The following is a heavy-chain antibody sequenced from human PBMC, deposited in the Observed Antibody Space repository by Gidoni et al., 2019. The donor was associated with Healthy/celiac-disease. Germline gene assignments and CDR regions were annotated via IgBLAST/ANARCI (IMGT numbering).Heavy chain of an antibody. J-gene: IGHJ4*02. CDR3: ARDRGWELPRYYFDY. V-gene: IGHV3-30-3*01. Sequence: QVQLVESGGGVVQPGRSLRLSCAASGFTFSSYAMHWVRQAPGKGLEWVAVISYDGSNKYYADSVKGRFTISRDNSKNTLYLQMNSLRAEDTAVYYCARDRGWELPRYYFDYWGQGTLVTVSS. CDR2: ISYDGSNK. CDR1: GFTFSSYA. D-gene: IGHD1-26*01.